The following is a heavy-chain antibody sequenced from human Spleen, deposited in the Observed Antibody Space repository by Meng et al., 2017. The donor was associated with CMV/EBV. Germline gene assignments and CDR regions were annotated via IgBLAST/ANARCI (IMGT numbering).Heavy chain of an antibody. V-gene: IGHV3-11*01. J-gene: IGHJ4*02. CDR3: ARLYSSSWYADS. D-gene: IGHD6-13*01. CDR1: GFSFSDYY. CDR2: ISSSGSIK. Sequence: GGSLRLSCAASGFSFSDYYMIWIRQAPGKELEWVPYISSSGSIKYHADSVKGRFTISRDNAKKSLHLQMNSLRAEDTAVYYCARLYSSSWYADSWGQGTLVTVSS.